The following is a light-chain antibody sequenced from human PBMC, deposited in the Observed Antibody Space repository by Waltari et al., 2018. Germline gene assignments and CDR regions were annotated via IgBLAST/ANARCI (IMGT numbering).Light chain of an antibody. Sequence: SYVVTQSPSVSVAPGEPARITCGGDNIGSTRVNWYQQRPGQAPGLVISYDSDRPSGIPERFSGSNSGNTATLTISWVEAEDEADYYCLVWHSTIDHQGVFGGGTKLTVL. CDR2: YDS. J-gene: IGLJ2*01. V-gene: IGLV3-21*04. CDR1: NIGSTR. CDR3: LVWHSTIDHQGV.